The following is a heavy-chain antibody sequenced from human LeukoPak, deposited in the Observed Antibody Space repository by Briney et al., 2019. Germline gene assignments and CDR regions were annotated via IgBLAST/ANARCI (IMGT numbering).Heavy chain of an antibody. CDR1: GGSISSYY. CDR2: IHYSGST. D-gene: IGHD3-10*01. V-gene: IGHV4-59*01. J-gene: IGHJ4*02. Sequence: PSETLSLTCTVSGGSISSYYWSWIRQPPGKGLEWIGYIHYSGSTNYNPSLKSRVTISVDTSKNHFSLKLSSVTAADTAVYYCARDRDGSGSPLDYWGQGTPVTVSS. CDR3: ARDRDGSGSPLDY.